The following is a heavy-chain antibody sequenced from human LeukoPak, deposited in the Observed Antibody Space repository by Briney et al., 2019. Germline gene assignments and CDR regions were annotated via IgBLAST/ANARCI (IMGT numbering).Heavy chain of an antibody. D-gene: IGHD5-12*01. Sequence: GGSLRLSCAASGFTFSSYGMHWVRQAPGKGLEWVAVISYDGSNKYYADSVKGRFTISRDNSKNTLYLQMNSLRAEDTAVYYCASTYSGYGPTGYGMDVWGQGTTVTVSS. V-gene: IGHV3-30*03. J-gene: IGHJ6*02. CDR2: ISYDGSNK. CDR1: GFTFSSYG. CDR3: ASTYSGYGPTGYGMDV.